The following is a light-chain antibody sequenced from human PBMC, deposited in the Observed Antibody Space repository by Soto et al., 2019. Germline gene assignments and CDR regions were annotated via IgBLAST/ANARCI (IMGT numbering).Light chain of an antibody. J-gene: IGKJ3*01. V-gene: IGKV3-15*01. Sequence: EVVMTQSPATLSLSPGERATLSCRASQSVSSDLAWYQQKPGQAPRLLIYGASTRATDIPARFSGGGSGTEFTLTISSLQSEDFAIYYCQQYNDWPPITFGPGTKVDI. CDR3: QQYNDWPPIT. CDR2: GAS. CDR1: QSVSSD.